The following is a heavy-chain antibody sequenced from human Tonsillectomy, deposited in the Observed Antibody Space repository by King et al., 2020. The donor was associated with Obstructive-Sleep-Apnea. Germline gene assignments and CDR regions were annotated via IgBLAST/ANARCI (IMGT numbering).Heavy chain of an antibody. Sequence: VQLVESGGGVVQPGRSLRLSCAASGFTFSSYGMHWVRQAPGKGLEWVSVISYDGSSKYYADSVKGRFTISRDNSKKTLYLQMNSLRAEDTAVYYCAKEGEVGAAYYFDYWGQGTLVTVSS. CDR3: AKEGEVGAAYYFDY. CDR2: ISYDGSSK. V-gene: IGHV3-30*18. J-gene: IGHJ4*02. CDR1: GFTFSSYG. D-gene: IGHD1-26*01.